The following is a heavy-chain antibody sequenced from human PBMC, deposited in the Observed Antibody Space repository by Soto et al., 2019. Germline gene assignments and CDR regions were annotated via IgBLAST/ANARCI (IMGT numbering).Heavy chain of an antibody. CDR1: GFTFSSYA. Sequence: AGGSLRLSCAASGFTFSSYAMSWVRQAPGKGLEWVSAISGSGGSTYYADSVKGRFTISRDNSKNTLYLQMNSLRAEDTAVYYCASPIVVVPAARGYCSGGSCYSRSVWGQGTTVTVSS. CDR2: ISGSGGST. V-gene: IGHV3-23*01. J-gene: IGHJ6*02. D-gene: IGHD2-15*01. CDR3: ASPIVVVPAARGYCSGGSCYSRSV.